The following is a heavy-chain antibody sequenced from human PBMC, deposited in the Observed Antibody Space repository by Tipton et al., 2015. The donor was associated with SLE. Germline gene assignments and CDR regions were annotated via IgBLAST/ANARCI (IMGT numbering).Heavy chain of an antibody. CDR1: GGSIRSDY. Sequence: TLSLTCTVSGGSIRSDYWTWARQPPGQGLEWIAYTSSSGSDNYNPSLEGRITVSLDTSKNQFSLKLTSVTAADTGVYYCARPERSDYDFGLFDPWGQGTLVTVSS. V-gene: IGHV4-59*08. CDR2: TSSSGSD. CDR3: ARPERSDYDFGLFDP. J-gene: IGHJ5*02. D-gene: IGHD3-16*01.